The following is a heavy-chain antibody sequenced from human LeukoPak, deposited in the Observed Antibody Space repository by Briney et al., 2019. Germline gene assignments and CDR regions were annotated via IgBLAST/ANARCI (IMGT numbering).Heavy chain of an antibody. D-gene: IGHD6-13*01. CDR1: GYSISSGYY. Sequence: SETLSLTCTVSGYSISSGYYWGWIRQPPGKGLEWIGSIYHSGSTYYNPSLKSRVTISVDTSKNQFSLKLSSVTAVDTAVYYCARDEAAAGPENPYFDYWGQGTLVTVSS. CDR3: ARDEAAAGPENPYFDY. J-gene: IGHJ4*02. CDR2: IYHSGST. V-gene: IGHV4-38-2*02.